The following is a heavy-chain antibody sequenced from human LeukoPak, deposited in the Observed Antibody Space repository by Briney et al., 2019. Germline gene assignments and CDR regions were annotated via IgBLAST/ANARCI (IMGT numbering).Heavy chain of an antibody. CDR3: AGRLLLPGLSWGVDY. D-gene: IGHD2-15*01. CDR1: GFLFNSYA. Sequence: AGGSLRLSCAASGFLFNSYAMTWVRQATGKGLEWVANIKEDGSEKYYVDSVKGRFTISRDNAKNSLYLQMNSLRAEDTAVYYCAGRLLLPGLSWGVDYWGQGTLVTVSS. J-gene: IGHJ4*02. V-gene: IGHV3-7*01. CDR2: IKEDGSEK.